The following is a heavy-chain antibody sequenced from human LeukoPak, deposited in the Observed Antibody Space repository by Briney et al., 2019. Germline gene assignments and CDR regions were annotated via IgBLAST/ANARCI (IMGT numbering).Heavy chain of an antibody. CDR3: ARVMLRYSGSYYDVDY. Sequence: GASVKVSCKASGYTFTSYGISWVRQAPGQGLEWMGWISAYNGNTNYAQKLQGRVTMTTDTSTSTAYMELRSLRSDDTAVYYCARVMLRYSGSYYDVDYWGQGTLVTVSS. J-gene: IGHJ4*02. V-gene: IGHV1-18*01. CDR2: ISAYNGNT. CDR1: GYTFTSYG. D-gene: IGHD1-26*01.